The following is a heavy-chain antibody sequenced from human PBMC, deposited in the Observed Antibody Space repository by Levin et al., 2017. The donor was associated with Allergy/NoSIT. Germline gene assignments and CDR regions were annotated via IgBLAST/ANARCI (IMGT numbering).Heavy chain of an antibody. CDR3: ARSWQRRRDGNTRRGLDY. D-gene: IGHD5-24*01. CDR2: INHSGST. Sequence: SETLSLTCAVYGGSFSGYYWSWIRQPPGKGLEWIGEINHSGSTNYNPSLKSRVTISVDTSKNQFSLKLSSVTAADTAVYYCARSWQRRRDGNTRRGLDYWGQGTLVTVSS. J-gene: IGHJ4*02. CDR1: GGSFSGYY. V-gene: IGHV4-34*01.